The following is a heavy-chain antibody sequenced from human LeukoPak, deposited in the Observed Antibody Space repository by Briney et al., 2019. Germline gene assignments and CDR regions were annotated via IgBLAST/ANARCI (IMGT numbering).Heavy chain of an antibody. Sequence: ASVKVSCKASGGTFSSYAISWVRQAPGQGLEWMGGIIPIFGTANYAQKSQGRVTITTDESTSTAYMELSSLRSEDTAVYYCAILCRGYYYYMDVWGKGTTVTVSS. CDR3: AILCRGYYYYMDV. D-gene: IGHD2-2*01. CDR2: IIPIFGTA. CDR1: GGTFSSYA. V-gene: IGHV1-69*05. J-gene: IGHJ6*03.